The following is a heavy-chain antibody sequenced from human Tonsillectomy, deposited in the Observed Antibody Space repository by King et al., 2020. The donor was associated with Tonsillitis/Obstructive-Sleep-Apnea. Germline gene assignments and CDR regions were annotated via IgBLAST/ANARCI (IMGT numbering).Heavy chain of an antibody. Sequence: VQLVESGGGLVQPGGSLRLSCSASGFTFSSYAMHWVRQAPGKGLEYVSAISSNGGSAYYADSVKGRFTISRDNSKNTLYLQMSSLRVEDTAVYYCVKGWDGDYFSAFDYWGQGTLVTVSS. CDR3: VKGWDGDYFSAFDY. D-gene: IGHD4-17*01. V-gene: IGHV3-64D*06. CDR1: GFTFSSYA. CDR2: ISSNGGSA. J-gene: IGHJ4*02.